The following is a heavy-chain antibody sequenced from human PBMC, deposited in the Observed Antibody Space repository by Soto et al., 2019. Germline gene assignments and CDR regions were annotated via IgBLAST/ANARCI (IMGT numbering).Heavy chain of an antibody. J-gene: IGHJ6*03. D-gene: IGHD3-16*01. CDR2: ISSSSSTI. CDR3: ARVYLTYIWWNYYMDV. V-gene: IGHV3-48*01. Sequence: EVQLVESGGGLVQPGGSLRLSCAASGFTFSSYSMNWVRQAPGKGLEWVSYISSSSSTIYYVDSVKGRFTISRDNAKNSLYLQMNSLSAEDTAVYYCARVYLTYIWWNYYMDVWGKGTTVTVSS. CDR1: GFTFSSYS.